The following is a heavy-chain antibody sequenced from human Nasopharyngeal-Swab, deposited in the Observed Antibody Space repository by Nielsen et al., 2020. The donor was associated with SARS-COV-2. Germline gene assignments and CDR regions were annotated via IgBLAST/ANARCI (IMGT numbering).Heavy chain of an antibody. V-gene: IGHV3-30-3*01. CDR2: ISYDGSNK. CDR1: GFTFSSYA. CDR3: ARDLTGTGYYGMDV. J-gene: IGHJ6*02. Sequence: GESLKISCAASGFTFSSYAMHWVRQAPGKGLEWVAVISYDGSNKYYADSVKGRFTISRDNSKNTLYLQMNSLRAEDTAVYYCARDLTGTGYYGMDVWAKGPRSPSP. D-gene: IGHD1-7*01.